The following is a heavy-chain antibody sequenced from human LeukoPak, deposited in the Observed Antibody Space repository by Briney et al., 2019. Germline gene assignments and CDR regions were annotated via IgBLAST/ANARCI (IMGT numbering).Heavy chain of an antibody. Sequence: GGSLRLSCAASGFTVSSNYMHWVRQAPGKGLEWVAVISYDGSNKYYADSVKGRFTISRDNSKNTLYLQMNSLRAEDTAVYYCARVGRITYYYYYYGMDVWGQGTTVTVSS. J-gene: IGHJ6*02. CDR1: GFTVSSNY. D-gene: IGHD3-16*01. V-gene: IGHV3-30-3*01. CDR3: ARVGRITYYYYYYGMDV. CDR2: ISYDGSNK.